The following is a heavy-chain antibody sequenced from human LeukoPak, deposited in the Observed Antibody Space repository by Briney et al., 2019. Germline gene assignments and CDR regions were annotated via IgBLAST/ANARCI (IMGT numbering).Heavy chain of an antibody. CDR2: IANDGRDK. CDR1: GFTFNTYP. CDR3: AGDHQIAAAIYYFDY. Sequence: GRSLRLSCAASGFTFNTYPMHWVRQAPGKGLEWVAVIANDGRDKHYADSAKGRFTISRDNSKNTLYLQMNSLRSEDTAVYYCAGDHQIAAAIYYFDYWGQGTLVTVSS. J-gene: IGHJ4*02. V-gene: IGHV3-30*01. D-gene: IGHD6-13*01.